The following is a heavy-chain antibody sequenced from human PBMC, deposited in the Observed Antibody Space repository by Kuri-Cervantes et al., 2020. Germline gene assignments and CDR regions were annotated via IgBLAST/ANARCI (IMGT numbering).Heavy chain of an antibody. D-gene: IGHD6-19*01. CDR1: GFTFSSYG. CDR3: AGVLYSSGWYGNDY. V-gene: IGHV3-30*03. J-gene: IGHJ4*02. Sequence: GGSLRLSCAASGFTFSSYGMHWVRQAPGKGLEWVAVISYDGSNKYYADSVKGRFTISRDNSKNTLYLQMNSLRAEDTAVYYCAGVLYSSGWYGNDYWGQGTLVTVSS. CDR2: ISYDGSNK.